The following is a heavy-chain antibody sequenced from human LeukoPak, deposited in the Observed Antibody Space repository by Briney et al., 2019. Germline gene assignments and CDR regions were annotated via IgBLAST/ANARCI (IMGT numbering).Heavy chain of an antibody. CDR3: AKGAGGSCYSGSGY. J-gene: IGHJ4*02. D-gene: IGHD2-15*01. CDR2: ICGDDGRT. Sequence: PGGSLRLSCAASGFPFSSYAMSWVRQAPGKGLEWVSAICGDDGRTYYADSVKGRFTISRDNSKNTLYLQMSSLRADGTAVYYCAKGAGGSCYSGSGYWGQGTLVTVSS. V-gene: IGHV3-23*01. CDR1: GFPFSSYA.